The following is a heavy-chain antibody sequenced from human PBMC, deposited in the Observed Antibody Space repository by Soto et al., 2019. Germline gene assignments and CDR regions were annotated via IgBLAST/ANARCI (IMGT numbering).Heavy chain of an antibody. J-gene: IGHJ4*02. V-gene: IGHV1-18*01. CDR2: FNVYNGNT. CDR3: ARDTSRGEYDY. CDR1: GYTFPSYG. Sequence: QVQLVQSGAEVKKPGASVKVSCKASGYTFPSYGIAWVRQAPGQGLEWMGWFNVYNGNTNYAQKLQGRVTMTTDTSTSTAYLDLRSLRSDDTAVYFCARDTSRGEYDYWGQGTLVTVSS. D-gene: IGHD3-10*01.